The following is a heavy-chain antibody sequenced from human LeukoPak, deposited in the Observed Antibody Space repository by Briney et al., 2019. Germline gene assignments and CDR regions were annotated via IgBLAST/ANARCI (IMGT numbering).Heavy chain of an antibody. CDR2: IYYSGST. CDR3: ATTEGYSSSSEGIPLLFDY. D-gene: IGHD6-6*01. V-gene: IGHV4-39*01. CDR1: GGSISSGGYY. J-gene: IGHJ4*02. Sequence: PSETLSLTCTVSGGSISSGGYYWGWICQPPGKALAWLGSIYYSGSTYYNPSLKSRVTISVDTSKNQFSLKLSSVTAAGTAVYYCATTEGYSSSSEGIPLLFDYWGQGTLVTVSS.